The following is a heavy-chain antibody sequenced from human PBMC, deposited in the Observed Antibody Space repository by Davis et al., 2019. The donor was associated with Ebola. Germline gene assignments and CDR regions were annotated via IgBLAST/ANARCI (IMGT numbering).Heavy chain of an antibody. CDR3: AIQVVGTTRVFDF. CDR2: IFYTGTT. J-gene: IGHJ4*02. Sequence: SETLSLTCSVSGGSIRSSNYYCSCVRQPPGKGLEWIGSIFYTGTTYFNPSLISRVAVSVDTSKNHFSLKLSSVTAADTAIYYCAIQVVGTTRVFDFWGQGTLVTVSS. V-gene: IGHV4-39*02. D-gene: IGHD2-15*01. CDR1: GGSIRSSNYY.